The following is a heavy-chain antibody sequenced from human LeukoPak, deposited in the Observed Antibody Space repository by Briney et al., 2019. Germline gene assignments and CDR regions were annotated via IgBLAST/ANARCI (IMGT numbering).Heavy chain of an antibody. CDR1: GYTFTGYY. J-gene: IGHJ4*02. V-gene: IGHV1-2*02. Sequence: HGASVKVSCKASGYTFTGYYMHWVRQAPGQGLEWMGWINPNSGDTNYAQRFQGRVTMTRDTSISTAYMELSMLTADDTAVYYCARPVLQTLGGWGQGTLVTVSS. CDR2: INPNSGDT. CDR3: ARPVLQTLGG. D-gene: IGHD4/OR15-4a*01.